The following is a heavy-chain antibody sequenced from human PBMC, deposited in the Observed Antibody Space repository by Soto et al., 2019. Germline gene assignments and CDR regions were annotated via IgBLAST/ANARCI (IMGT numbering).Heavy chain of an antibody. Sequence: QVQLRESGPGLVKPSQTPSLTCTVSGGSINSGDHYWSWIRQPPGKGLEWIGYIYYSGSIYYNPSLKSRVTISVDTSKNQFSLKLSSVTAADTAMYYCARGDYDILTVDYWGQGTLVTVSS. CDR1: GGSINSGDHY. CDR2: IYYSGSI. J-gene: IGHJ4*02. CDR3: ARGDYDILTVDY. D-gene: IGHD3-9*01. V-gene: IGHV4-30-4*01.